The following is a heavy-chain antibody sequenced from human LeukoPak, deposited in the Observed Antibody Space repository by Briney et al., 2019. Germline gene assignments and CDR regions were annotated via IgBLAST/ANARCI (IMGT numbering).Heavy chain of an antibody. J-gene: IGHJ5*02. CDR1: GGPFSIYA. CDR3: ARAAMTTVTWSWSDP. CDR2: IIPIFGTA. Sequence: SVKVSCQASGGPFSIYAISWVRQAPGQGREWMGGIIPIFGTANYSQKFQGRVTITADESTSTAYMELSSLRSEDTAVYYCARAAMTTVTWSWSDPWGQGTLVTASS. D-gene: IGHD4-17*01. V-gene: IGHV1-69*13.